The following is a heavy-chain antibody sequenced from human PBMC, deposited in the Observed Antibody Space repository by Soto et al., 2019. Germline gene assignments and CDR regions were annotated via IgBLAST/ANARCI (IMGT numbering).Heavy chain of an antibody. V-gene: IGHV5-51*01. J-gene: IGHJ4*02. D-gene: IGHD6-19*01. Sequence: PGESLKNSCKGSGYSFTSYWIAWVRPMPGKGLEWMGIIYLSDSDTRYSPSFQGRVTISADKSISTAYLQWSSLKASDTAMYYCARYSSGWPYYFDYWGQGTLVTVSS. CDR2: IYLSDSDT. CDR3: ARYSSGWPYYFDY. CDR1: GYSFTSYW.